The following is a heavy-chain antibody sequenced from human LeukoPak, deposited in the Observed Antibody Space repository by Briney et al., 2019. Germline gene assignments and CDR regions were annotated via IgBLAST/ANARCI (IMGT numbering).Heavy chain of an antibody. CDR3: ASTAGGDYYFDY. J-gene: IGHJ4*02. Sequence: SQTPSLTCTVSGGSISSGGYYWSWIRQHPGKGLEWIGYIYYSGSTYYNPSLKSRVTISVDTSKNQFSLKLSSVTAADTAVYYCASTAGGDYYFDYWGQGTLVTVSS. V-gene: IGHV4-31*03. D-gene: IGHD2-21*02. CDR1: GGSISSGGYY. CDR2: IYYSGST.